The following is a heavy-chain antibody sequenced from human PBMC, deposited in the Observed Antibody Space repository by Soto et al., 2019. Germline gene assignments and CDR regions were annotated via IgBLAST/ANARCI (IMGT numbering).Heavy chain of an antibody. CDR1: GYTFTGYY. CDR2: INPNSGGT. J-gene: IGHJ4*02. D-gene: IGHD3-22*01. CDR3: ARKARDSSGYYHFDY. V-gene: IGHV1-2*04. Sequence: GASVKVSCKASGYTFTGYYMHWVRQAPGQGLEWMGWINPNSGGTNYAQKFQGWVTMTRDTSISTAYMELSRLRSDDTAVYYCARKARDSSGYYHFDYWGPGTLVTVSS.